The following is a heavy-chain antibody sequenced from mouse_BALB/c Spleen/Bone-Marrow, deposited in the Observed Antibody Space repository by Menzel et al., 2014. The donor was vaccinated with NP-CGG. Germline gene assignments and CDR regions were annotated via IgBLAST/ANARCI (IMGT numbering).Heavy chain of an antibody. V-gene: IGHV14-3*02. CDR2: IDPANGNT. Sequence: EVKLVESGAELVKPGASVKLSCTASGFNIKDTYMHWVKQRPEQGLEWIGRIDPANGNTKYDPRFQGKATITADASSNTAYLQLSSLTSEDAAVYYCTGRYGWFAYWSEGALVTISA. CDR1: GFNIKDTY. CDR3: TGRYGWFAY. D-gene: IGHD2-14*01. J-gene: IGHJ3*01.